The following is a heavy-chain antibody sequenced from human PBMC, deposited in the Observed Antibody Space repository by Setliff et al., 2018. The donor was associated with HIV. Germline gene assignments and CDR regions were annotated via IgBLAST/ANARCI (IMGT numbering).Heavy chain of an antibody. J-gene: IGHJ6*03. D-gene: IGHD1-7*01. V-gene: IGHV1-18*01. Sequence: ASVKVSCKASGYTFTSYGFNWVRQAPGQGLEWMGWISAYNGNTNYAQKLQGRVTMTTDTSTSTAYMELSSLRSDDTAMYYCARDRTGTPHYYYMDVWGKGTTVTVSS. CDR2: ISAYNGNT. CDR3: ARDRTGTPHYYYMDV. CDR1: GYTFTSYG.